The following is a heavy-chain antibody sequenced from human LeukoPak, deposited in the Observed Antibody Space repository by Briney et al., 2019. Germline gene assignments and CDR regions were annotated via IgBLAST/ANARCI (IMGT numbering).Heavy chain of an antibody. V-gene: IGHV4-34*01. J-gene: IGHJ3*02. CDR1: GGSFSGYY. CDR2: INHSGST. Sequence: SETLSLTCAVYGGSFSGYYWSWIRQPPGKGLEWIGEINHSGSTNYNPSLKSRVTISVDTSKNQFSLKLSSVTAADTAVYYCARGSPSRYCSGGSCYSYAFDIWGQGTIVTVSS. CDR3: ARGSPSRYCSGGSCYSYAFDI. D-gene: IGHD2-15*01.